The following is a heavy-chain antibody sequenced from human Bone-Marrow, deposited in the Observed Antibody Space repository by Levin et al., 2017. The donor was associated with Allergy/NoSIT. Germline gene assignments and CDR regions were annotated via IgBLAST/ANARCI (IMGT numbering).Heavy chain of an antibody. V-gene: IGHV3-9*01. CDR1: GFNFDHYA. D-gene: IGHD3-22*01. J-gene: IGHJ4*02. Sequence: GGSLRLSCAASGFNFDHYAMHWVQQAPGKGLEWVSGISWNSGSIGYEDSVKGRFTISRDNAKNSLYLQMNSLRPEDTAFYYCAKDTEYYYDSTGYYNYWGQGTLVTVSS. CDR2: ISWNSGSI. CDR3: AKDTEYYYDSTGYYNY.